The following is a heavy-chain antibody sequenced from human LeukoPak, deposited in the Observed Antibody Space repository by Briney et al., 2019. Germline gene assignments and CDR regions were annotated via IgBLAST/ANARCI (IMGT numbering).Heavy chain of an antibody. CDR1: GFTFSSYE. D-gene: IGHD6-19*01. Sequence: ESGGSLRLSCAASGFTFSSYEMNWVRQAPGKGLEWVAYISSSGNTIYYADSVKGRFTISRDNTKNSPYLQMNSLRAEDTAVYYCARGLPSSGWPDYWGQGTLVTVSS. J-gene: IGHJ4*02. CDR3: ARGLPSSGWPDY. CDR2: ISSSGNTI. V-gene: IGHV3-48*03.